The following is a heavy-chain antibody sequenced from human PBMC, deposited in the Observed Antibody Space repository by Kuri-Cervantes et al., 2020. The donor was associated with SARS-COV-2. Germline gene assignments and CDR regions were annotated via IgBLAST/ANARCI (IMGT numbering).Heavy chain of an antibody. CDR2: IYHSGST. D-gene: IGHD3-3*01. Sequence: SETLSLTCAVSGYSISSGYYWGWIRQPPGKGPEWIGSIYHSGSTYYNPSLKSRVTISVDTSKNQFSLKLSSVTAADTAVYYCARQGGGFLEWSYYFDYWGQGTLVTVSS. CDR1: GYSISSGYY. CDR3: ARQGGGFLEWSYYFDY. V-gene: IGHV4-38-2*01. J-gene: IGHJ4*02.